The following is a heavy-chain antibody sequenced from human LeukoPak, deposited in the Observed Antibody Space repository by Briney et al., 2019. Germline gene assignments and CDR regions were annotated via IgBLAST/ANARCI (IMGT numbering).Heavy chain of an antibody. Sequence: PSETPSLTCTVSGVSISSYYWSWIRQPPGKGLEWIGNIYYSGSTKYNPSLKSRVTISVDTSKNHFSLKLSSVTAADTAVYYCARHGNYYDSSGYNYYFDYWGQGTLGTVSS. V-gene: IGHV4-59*08. J-gene: IGHJ4*02. CDR1: GVSISSYY. CDR3: ARHGNYYDSSGYNYYFDY. CDR2: IYYSGST. D-gene: IGHD3-22*01.